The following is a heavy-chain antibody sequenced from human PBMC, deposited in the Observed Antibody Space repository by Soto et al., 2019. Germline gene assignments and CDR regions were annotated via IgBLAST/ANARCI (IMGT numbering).Heavy chain of an antibody. CDR2: SWHDGRHL. D-gene: IGHD2-21*01. CDR3: ARDWGACTPGECYSHGFDL. V-gene: IGHV3-33*01. J-gene: IGHJ3*01. CDR1: GFTLDTYG. Sequence: QEQLVESGGGMVQPGGSLRLSCAVSGFTLDTYGMHWVRQAAGQGLEWVAVSWHDGRHLDYADSVRGRFTVFRDDSKNTLFLEMNGLRGDDTAVYYFARDWGACTPGECYSHGFDLWGQGTLVTVSS.